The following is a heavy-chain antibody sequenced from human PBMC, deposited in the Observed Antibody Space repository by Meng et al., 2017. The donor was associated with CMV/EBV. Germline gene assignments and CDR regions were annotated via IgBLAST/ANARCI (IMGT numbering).Heavy chain of an antibody. CDR1: GYIITTYY. CDR2: INLVDGNT. Sequence: QLLLLQCCDDVKNTAASLKISGKASGYIITTYYIHWVRQAPGQGLEWMGMINLVDGNTNVAHKLQGRLSMTRDTSTSTVYMDLSSLRSEDTAMYYCAREYPATWYFDHWGQGTLVTVSS. CDR3: AREYPATWYFDH. J-gene: IGHJ4*02. D-gene: IGHD2-15*01. V-gene: IGHV1-46*04.